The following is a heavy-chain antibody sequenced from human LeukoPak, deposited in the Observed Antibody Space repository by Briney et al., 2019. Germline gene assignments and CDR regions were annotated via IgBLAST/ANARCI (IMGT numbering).Heavy chain of an antibody. D-gene: IGHD3-3*01. CDR2: IKHDGSEK. CDR1: GFIFTNYF. Sequence: GGSLRLSCAASGFIFTNYFMSWVRQAPGKGLEWVASIKHDGSEKYYVDSVRGRFTISRDNTMNSLYLQISSLRAEDTAVYYCATDRGWRTSGYYLYYFEYWGQGTLVTYSS. J-gene: IGHJ4*02. V-gene: IGHV3-7*01. CDR3: ATDRGWRTSGYYLYYFEY.